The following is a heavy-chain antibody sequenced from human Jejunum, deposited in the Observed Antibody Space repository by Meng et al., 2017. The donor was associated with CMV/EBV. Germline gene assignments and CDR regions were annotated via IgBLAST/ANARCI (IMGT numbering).Heavy chain of an antibody. CDR3: ARGTWAAAPSDY. D-gene: IGHD1-1*01. Sequence: VSGGSVSSGRYKWSGIRQPQGKGLKIIGYINYNGNTNYNPSLMRRVTISLDTSQNHFSLKLTSVTAADTAVYYCARGTWAAAPSDYWGQGFLVTVSS. CDR1: GGSVSSGRYK. J-gene: IGHJ4*02. V-gene: IGHV4-61*03. CDR2: INYNGNT.